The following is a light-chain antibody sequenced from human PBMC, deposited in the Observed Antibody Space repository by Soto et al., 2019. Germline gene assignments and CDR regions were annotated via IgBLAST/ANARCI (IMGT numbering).Light chain of an antibody. Sequence: EIVLTQSPATLSSFPGDRVTLSCRASQAVNTRLAWYQHKPGQAPRLLIYLASNRAAGVPARFSGSGSGTDFTLTISNVEPEDFAVYYCHQRQSWPLTFGGGTKVDIK. CDR3: HQRQSWPLT. CDR1: QAVNTR. CDR2: LAS. J-gene: IGKJ4*01. V-gene: IGKV3D-11*01.